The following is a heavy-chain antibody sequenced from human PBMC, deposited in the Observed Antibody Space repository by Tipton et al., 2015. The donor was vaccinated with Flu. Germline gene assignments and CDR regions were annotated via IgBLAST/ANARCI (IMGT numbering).Heavy chain of an antibody. V-gene: IGHV4-39*01. J-gene: IGHJ4*02. Sequence: TLSLTCTDSGGSISSSGYNWGWIRQPPGKGLEWIASIYYSGRTYYNPSLKSRVTISVDTSKSQFSLMLRSVTAADTAVYYCARLSYYDVDLKNFYFDYWGQGALVTVSS. CDR1: GGSISSSGYN. D-gene: IGHD3-10*02. CDR3: ARLSYYDVDLKNFYFDY. CDR2: IYYSGRT.